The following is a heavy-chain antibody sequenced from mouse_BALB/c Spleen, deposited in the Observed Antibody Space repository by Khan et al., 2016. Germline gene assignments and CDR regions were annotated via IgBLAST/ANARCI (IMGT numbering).Heavy chain of an antibody. CDR3: ARWDGNYAWDY. CDR2: INTNTGAP. J-gene: IGHJ4*01. CDR1: GYTFTNYG. D-gene: IGHD2-1*01. V-gene: IGHV9-3*02. Sequence: QIQLVQSGPELKKPGETVKISCKASGYTFTNYGVHWVKQAPGKGLKWMGWINTNTGAPTYADEFKGRFAFSLETSARTAFLQIANLKNYDPATSCGARWDGNYAWDYWGQGTAVTVSS.